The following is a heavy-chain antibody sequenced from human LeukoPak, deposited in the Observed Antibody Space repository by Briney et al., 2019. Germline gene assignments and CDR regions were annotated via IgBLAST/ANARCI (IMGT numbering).Heavy chain of an antibody. J-gene: IGHJ4*02. CDR1: GFTFSNYA. CDR3: AKCLTSTGTCYFDY. Sequence: GESLRLSCAASGFTFSNYAMSWVRQAPGEGLEWVSAISGSGGNTYYADSVNGRFTISRDNSQNTFFLQMNSLRADDTAIYYCAKCLTSTGTCYFDYWGQGTLVTVSS. CDR2: ISGSGGNT. V-gene: IGHV3-23*01. D-gene: IGHD1-1*01.